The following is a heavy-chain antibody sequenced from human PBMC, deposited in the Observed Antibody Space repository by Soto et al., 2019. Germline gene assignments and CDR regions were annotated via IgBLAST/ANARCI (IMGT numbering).Heavy chain of an antibody. D-gene: IGHD4-17*01. Sequence: PGGSLRLSCAASGFTFSSYAMSWVRQAPGKGLEWVSAISGSGGSTYYADSVKGRFTISRDNSKNTLYLQINSLRAEDTAVYYCAKGGLPIRVPWYYFDYWGQGTLVTVSS. CDR3: AKGGLPIRVPWYYFDY. V-gene: IGHV3-23*01. J-gene: IGHJ4*02. CDR2: ISGSGGST. CDR1: GFTFSSYA.